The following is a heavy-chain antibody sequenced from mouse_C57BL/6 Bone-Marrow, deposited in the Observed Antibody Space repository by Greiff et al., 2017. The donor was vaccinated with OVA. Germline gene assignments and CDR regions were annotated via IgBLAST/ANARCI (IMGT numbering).Heavy chain of an antibody. CDR2: IYPGSGNT. CDR1: GYTFTDYY. CDR3: ARGLLRYWYFDV. Sequence: VQLQESGAELVRPGASVKLSCKASGYTFTDYYINWVKQRPGQGLEWIARIYPGSGNTYYNEKFKGKATLTAEKSSSTAYMQLSSLTSEDSAVYFCARGLLRYWYFDVWGTGTTVTVSS. V-gene: IGHV1-76*01. D-gene: IGHD1-1*01. J-gene: IGHJ1*03.